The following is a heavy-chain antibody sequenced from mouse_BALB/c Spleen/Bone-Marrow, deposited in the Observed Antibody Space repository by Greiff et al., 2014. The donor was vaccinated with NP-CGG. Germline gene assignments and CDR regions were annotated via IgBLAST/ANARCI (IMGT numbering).Heavy chain of an antibody. CDR2: IDPANGNT. CDR3: ASYYYGSSSFAY. J-gene: IGHJ3*01. CDR1: GFNITDTY. V-gene: IGHV14-3*02. Sequence: EVKLVESGAELVKPGASVKLSCTASGFNITDTYMHWVKQRPEQGLEWIGRIDPANGNTKYDPKFQGKATITADTSSNTAYLQLSILTSEDTAVYYCASYYYGSSSFAYWGQGTLVTVSA. D-gene: IGHD1-1*01.